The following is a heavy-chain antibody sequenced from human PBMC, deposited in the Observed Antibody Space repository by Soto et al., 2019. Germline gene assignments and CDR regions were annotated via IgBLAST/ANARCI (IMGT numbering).Heavy chain of an antibody. CDR1: GGSFSGYY. D-gene: IGHD3-10*01. CDR2: INHSGST. V-gene: IGHV4-34*01. J-gene: IGHJ5*02. CDR3: ARGGDYYGSGSYRWFDP. Sequence: QVQLQQWGAGLLKPSETLSLTCAVYGGSFSGYYWSWIRQPPGKGLAWIGEINHSGSTNYNPSLKSRVTISVDTSKNQFSLRLSSVTAADTAVYYCARGGDYYGSGSYRWFDPWGQGTLVTVSS.